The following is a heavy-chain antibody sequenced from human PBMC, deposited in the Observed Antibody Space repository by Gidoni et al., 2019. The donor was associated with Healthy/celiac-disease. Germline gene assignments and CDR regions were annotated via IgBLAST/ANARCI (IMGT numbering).Heavy chain of an antibody. J-gene: IGHJ5*02. V-gene: IGHV4-61*02. CDR2: IYTSGST. CDR3: ARAGDDGDYVGNWFDP. Sequence: QVQLQESGPGLVKPSQTLSLTCTVSGGSISSGSYYWSWIRQPAGKGLEWIGRIYTSGSTNYNPSLKSRVTISVDTSKNQFSLKLSSVTAADTAVYYCARAGDDGDYVGNWFDPWGQGTLVTVSS. CDR1: GGSISSGSYY. D-gene: IGHD4-17*01.